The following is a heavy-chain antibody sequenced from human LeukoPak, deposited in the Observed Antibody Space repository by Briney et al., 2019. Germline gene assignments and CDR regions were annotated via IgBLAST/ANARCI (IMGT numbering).Heavy chain of an antibody. Sequence: GGSLRLSCAASGFAFNTYAMHWVRQAPGQGLEWVALIWHDGSHKFYSNSVRGQFTISRDNSKNTVSLQMNNLRPEDTAVYYCARDGGYCSSTSCYLDYYGMDVWGKGTTVTVSS. D-gene: IGHD2-2*01. CDR2: IWHDGSHK. V-gene: IGHV3-33*01. J-gene: IGHJ6*04. CDR3: ARDGGYCSSTSCYLDYYGMDV. CDR1: GFAFNTYA.